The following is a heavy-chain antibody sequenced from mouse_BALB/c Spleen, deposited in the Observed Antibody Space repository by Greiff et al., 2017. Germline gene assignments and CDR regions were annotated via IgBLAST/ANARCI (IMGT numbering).Heavy chain of an antibody. V-gene: IGHV1S135*01. Sequence: EVQLQESGPELMKPGASVKISCKASGYSFTSYYMHWVKQSHGKSLEWIGYIDPFNGGTSYNQKFKGKATLTVDKSSSTAYMHLSSLTSEDSAVYYCARSRPWYFDVWGAGTTVTVSS. CDR2: IDPFNGGT. J-gene: IGHJ1*01. CDR3: ARSRPWYFDV. CDR1: GYSFTSYY.